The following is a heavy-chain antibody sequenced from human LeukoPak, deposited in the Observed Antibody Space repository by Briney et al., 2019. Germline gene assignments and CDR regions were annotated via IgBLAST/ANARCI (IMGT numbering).Heavy chain of an antibody. CDR3: ARHNSGSFDY. D-gene: IGHD1-26*01. Sequence: SETLSLTCTVSGGSISTYYWNWIRQPPGKGLEWIGYIYTSGSTNYNPSLKSRVTISVDTSKNQFSLKLSSVTAADTAVYYCARHNSGSFDYWGQGTLVTVSS. V-gene: IGHV4-4*09. CDR2: IYTSGST. CDR1: GGSISTYY. J-gene: IGHJ4*02.